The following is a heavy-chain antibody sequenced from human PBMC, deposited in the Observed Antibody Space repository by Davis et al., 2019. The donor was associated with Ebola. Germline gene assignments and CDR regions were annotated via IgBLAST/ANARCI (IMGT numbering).Heavy chain of an antibody. J-gene: IGHJ4*02. Sequence: PGGSLRLSCAASGFTFSSFDMSWVRQTPETGLEWVSSIGGSGDNIYHADSVKGRFTISRDNSKNTLYLQMNSLRAEDAAVYYCARGGHCGGGSCARNFDYWGQGTLVTVSS. CDR1: GFTFSSFD. CDR3: ARGGHCGGGSCARNFDY. D-gene: IGHD2-15*01. CDR2: IGGSGDNI. V-gene: IGHV3-23*01.